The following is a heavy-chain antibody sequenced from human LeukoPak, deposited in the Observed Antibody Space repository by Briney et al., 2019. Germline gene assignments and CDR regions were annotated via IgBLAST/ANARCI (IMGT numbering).Heavy chain of an antibody. CDR3: ARDLSYFSFDD. CDR2: ISPDEKK. J-gene: IGHJ6*02. V-gene: IGHV3-33*01. CDR1: GFTFRSYG. D-gene: IGHD2-21*01. Sequence: GGSLRLSCAASGFTFRSYGMHWVRQAPGKGLEWVAGISPDEKKYYVDAVKGRFTISRDNSKNTLYLQMNSLRVEDTAMYYCARDLSYFSFDDWGQGTTVTVSS.